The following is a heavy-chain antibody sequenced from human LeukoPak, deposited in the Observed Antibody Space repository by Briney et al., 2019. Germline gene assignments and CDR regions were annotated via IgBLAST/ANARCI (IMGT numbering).Heavy chain of an antibody. CDR2: IRSKAYGGTT. D-gene: IGHD3-10*01. Sequence: GRSLRLSCTASGFTFGDYAMSWVRQAPGKGVEWVGFIRSKAYGGTTEYAASVKGRFTISRDDSKSIAYLQMNSLKTEDTAVYYCTRGSILLWFGDEFDYWGQGTLVTVSS. J-gene: IGHJ4*02. V-gene: IGHV3-49*04. CDR1: GFTFGDYA. CDR3: TRGSILLWFGDEFDY.